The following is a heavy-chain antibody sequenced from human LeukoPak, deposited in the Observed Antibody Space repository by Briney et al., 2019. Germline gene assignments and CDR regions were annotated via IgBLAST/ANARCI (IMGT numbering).Heavy chain of an antibody. Sequence: SETLSLTCSVSGGSISLSYYYWGWIRQPPGKALEWIGSVYYSGTTSYNPSLKSRVTISVDMSKNHFSLRLSSVTAADTAVYYCARDRRIYDYVWGSSGGFDYWGQGTLVTVSS. D-gene: IGHD3-16*01. J-gene: IGHJ4*02. V-gene: IGHV4-39*07. CDR3: ARDRRIYDYVWGSSGGFDY. CDR1: GGSISLSYYY. CDR2: VYYSGTT.